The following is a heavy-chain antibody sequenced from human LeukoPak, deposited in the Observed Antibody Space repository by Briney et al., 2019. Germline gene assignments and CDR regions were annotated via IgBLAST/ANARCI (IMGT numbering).Heavy chain of an antibody. J-gene: IGHJ5*02. Sequence: ASVKVSCKASGYTLTGYYMHWVRQAPGQGLEWMGWINPNSGGANYAQKFQGRVTMTRDTSISTAYMELSRLRSDDTAVYYCAREGEDIVVVPAVTNWFDPWGQGTLVTVSS. CDR1: GYTLTGYY. V-gene: IGHV1-2*02. CDR3: AREGEDIVVVPAVTNWFDP. CDR2: INPNSGGA. D-gene: IGHD2-2*01.